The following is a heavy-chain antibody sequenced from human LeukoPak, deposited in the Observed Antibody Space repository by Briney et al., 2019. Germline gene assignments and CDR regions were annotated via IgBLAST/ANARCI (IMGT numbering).Heavy chain of an antibody. V-gene: IGHV4-59*08. CDR2: VYYTGST. CDR3: ARHFAYSSSSYFDY. CDR1: GCSFSNYY. Sequence: SETLSLTCSVSGCSFSNYYLSWLRQPPGKGLEWIGYVYYTGSTNYNPSLKSRVTMFEDKSKNQFSLRLYSVTVADTAVYYCARHFAYSSSSYFDYWGQGRLVSVSS. D-gene: IGHD6-6*01. J-gene: IGHJ4*02.